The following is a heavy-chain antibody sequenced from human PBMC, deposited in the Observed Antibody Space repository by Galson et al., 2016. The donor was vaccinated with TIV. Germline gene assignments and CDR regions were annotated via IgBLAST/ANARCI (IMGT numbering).Heavy chain of an antibody. Sequence: SLRLSCAASGFTFGSYDMHWVRQAPGKALEWVELMSYDRDTNYADSVKGRVTVSRDNSKNTLYLQMNSLRLDDTAVYYCARGYETYAFDLWGPGTMVAVSS. CDR1: GFTFGSYD. CDR3: ARGYETYAFDL. D-gene: IGHD1-1*01. V-gene: IGHV3-30-3*01. J-gene: IGHJ3*01. CDR2: MSYDRDT.